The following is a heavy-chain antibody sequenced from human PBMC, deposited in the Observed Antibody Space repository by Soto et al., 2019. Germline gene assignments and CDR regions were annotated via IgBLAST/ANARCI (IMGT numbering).Heavy chain of an antibody. V-gene: IGHV3-13*01. J-gene: IGHJ3*02. CDR1: GFTFSSYD. CDR3: ARACNDAFDI. CDR2: IGTAGDT. Sequence: EVQLVESGGGLVQPGGSLRLSCAASGFTFSSYDMHWVRQATGKGLEWVSAIGTAGDTYYPGSVKCRFTISRENAKNSLYLQMNSLRAEDTAVYYCARACNDAFDIWGQGTMVTVSS.